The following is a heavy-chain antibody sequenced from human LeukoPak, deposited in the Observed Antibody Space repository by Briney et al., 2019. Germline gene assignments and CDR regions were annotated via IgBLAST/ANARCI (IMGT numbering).Heavy chain of an antibody. CDR2: INSDGSST. D-gene: IGHD3-22*01. J-gene: IGHJ4*02. V-gene: IGHV3-74*01. Sequence: PGGSLRLSCAASGFTFSNYDMSWVRQGPGKGLVWVSRINSDGSSTSYADSVKGRFTISRDNAKNTLYLQMNSLRAEDTAVYYCARVGSSGGYYTPDYWGQGTLVTVSS. CDR3: ARVGSSGGYYTPDY. CDR1: GFTFSNYD.